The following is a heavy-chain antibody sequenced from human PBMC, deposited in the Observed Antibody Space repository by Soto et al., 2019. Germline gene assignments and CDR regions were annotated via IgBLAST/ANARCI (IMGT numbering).Heavy chain of an antibody. CDR2: ISWNSGSI. J-gene: IGHJ6*02. D-gene: IGHD3-10*01. CDR1: GFTFDDYA. Sequence: GGSLRLSCAASGFTFDDYAMHWVRQAPGKGLEWVSGISWNSGSIGYADSVKGRFTISRDNAKNSLYLQMNSLRAEDTALYYCAKDISPIYYGTGSPSGAMDVWGQGTTVTVSS. CDR3: AKDISPIYYGTGSPSGAMDV. V-gene: IGHV3-9*01.